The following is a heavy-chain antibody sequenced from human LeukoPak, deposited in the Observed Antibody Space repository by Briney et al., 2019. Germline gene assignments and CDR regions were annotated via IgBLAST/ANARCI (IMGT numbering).Heavy chain of an antibody. Sequence: SETLSHTCTVSGGSISSYYWSWIRQPARKGLDWIGRIYTSGSTNYNPSLKSRVTMSVDTSKNQFSLKLSSVAAADTAVYYCARVGGYSGYDDYWGQGTLVTVSS. V-gene: IGHV4-4*07. CDR1: GGSISSYY. CDR3: ARVGGYSGYDDY. CDR2: IYTSGST. J-gene: IGHJ4*02. D-gene: IGHD5-12*01.